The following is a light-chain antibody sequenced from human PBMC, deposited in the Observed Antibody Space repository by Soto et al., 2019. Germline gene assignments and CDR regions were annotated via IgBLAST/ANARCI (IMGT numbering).Light chain of an antibody. J-gene: IGLJ1*01. CDR1: SSDVGGYHY. CDR3: CSDTTSNTRQIV. Sequence: QSALTQPASVSGSPGQSITISCTGTSSDVGGYHYVSWYQQHPGKAPKFMIYDVSNRPSGFSNRFSGSKSGNTASLTISGLQAEDEADYYCCSDTTSNTRQIVVGTGTKLTVL. CDR2: DVS. V-gene: IGLV2-14*01.